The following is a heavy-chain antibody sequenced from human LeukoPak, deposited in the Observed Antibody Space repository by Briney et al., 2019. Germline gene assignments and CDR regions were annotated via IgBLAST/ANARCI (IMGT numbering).Heavy chain of an antibody. V-gene: IGHV4-31*03. CDR2: IYYSGST. D-gene: IGHD2/OR15-2a*01. Sequence: SETLSLTCTVSGGSISSGGYYWSWIRQHLGKGLEWIGYIYYSGSTYYNPSLKSRVTISVDTSKNQFSLKLSSVTAADTAVYYCARDPKIGPIDYWGQGTLVTVSS. CDR3: ARDPKIGPIDY. CDR1: GGSISSGGYY. J-gene: IGHJ4*02.